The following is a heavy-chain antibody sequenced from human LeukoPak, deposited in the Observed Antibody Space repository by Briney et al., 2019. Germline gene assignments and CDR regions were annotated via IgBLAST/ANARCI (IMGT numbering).Heavy chain of an antibody. CDR1: GFTFSSYA. CDR2: VSGSGAGT. J-gene: IGHJ6*02. D-gene: IGHD1-26*01. V-gene: IGHV3-23*01. Sequence: GGSLRLSCAASGFTFSSYAVSWVRQAPGEGLEWVSAVSGSGAGTYYADSVKGRFTTSRDNSKNTLYLQMNSLRAEDTAVYYCAKTSNSGHRYGMDVWGQGTTVTVS. CDR3: AKTSNSGHRYGMDV.